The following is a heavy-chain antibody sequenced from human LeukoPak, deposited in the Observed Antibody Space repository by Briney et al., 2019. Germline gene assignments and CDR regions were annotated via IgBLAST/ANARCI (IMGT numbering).Heavy chain of an antibody. J-gene: IGHJ6*02. CDR2: INRSENT. V-gene: IGHV4-34*01. Sequence: SDTLTLICTVYGEPHKRYHWLGPRDPPGRGLECIGEINRSENTNYNPSLKSRVTISVDTSKNQFSLKLSSVTAADTAVYYCAREDILGRTLTLTPYYYGMDVWGQGTTVTVSS. D-gene: IGHD1-1*01. CDR1: GEPHKRYH. CDR3: AREDILGRTLTLTPYYYGMDV.